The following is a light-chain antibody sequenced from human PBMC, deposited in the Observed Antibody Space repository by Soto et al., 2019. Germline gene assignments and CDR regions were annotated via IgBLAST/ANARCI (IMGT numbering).Light chain of an antibody. CDR3: QSYDSSLSGPRV. J-gene: IGLJ1*01. Sequence: QLVLTQPPSVSGAPGQRVTISCTGSSSNIGAGYDVHWYQQLPGTAPKLLIYGNSNRPSGVPDRFSGSKSGTXASLXITGLQAXDEADYYCQSYDSSLSGPRVFGTGXXXXVL. V-gene: IGLV1-40*01. CDR1: SSNIGAGYD. CDR2: GNS.